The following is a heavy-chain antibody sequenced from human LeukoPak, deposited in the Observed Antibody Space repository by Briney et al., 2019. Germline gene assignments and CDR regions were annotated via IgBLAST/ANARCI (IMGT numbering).Heavy chain of an antibody. CDR1: GFTFSSYX. Sequence: SXXASGFTFSSYXMSWXXQAXGXXXXXXXNIKQDGSEKYYVDSVKGRFTISRDNAKNSLYLQMDSLRAEDTAVYYCAKDHCSSTSCFYFDYWGQGTLVTVSS. D-gene: IGHD2-2*01. CDR2: IKQDGSEK. V-gene: IGHV3-7*01. CDR3: AKDHCSSTSCFYFDY. J-gene: IGHJ4*02.